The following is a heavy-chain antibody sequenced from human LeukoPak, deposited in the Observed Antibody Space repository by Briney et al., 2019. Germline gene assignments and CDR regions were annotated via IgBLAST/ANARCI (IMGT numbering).Heavy chain of an antibody. CDR2: MNPNSGGT. V-gene: IGHV1-2*06. CDR3: ARMDRIAAPGQGGDY. D-gene: IGHD6-13*01. Sequence: GASVKVSCKASGYTFTGYYMHWVRQAPGQGLEWMGRMNPNSGGTNYAQKFQGRVTMTRDTSISTAYMELSRLRSDDTAVYYCARMDRIAAPGQGGDYWGQGNLVTVSS. CDR1: GYTFTGYY. J-gene: IGHJ4*02.